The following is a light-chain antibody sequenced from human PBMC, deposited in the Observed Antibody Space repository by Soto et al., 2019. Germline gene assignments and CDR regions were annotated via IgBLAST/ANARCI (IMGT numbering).Light chain of an antibody. J-gene: IGKJ3*01. CDR2: GAS. V-gene: IGKV3-15*01. CDR1: QSVSRS. CDR3: QQYSNWPRGT. Sequence: EIVMTQSPATLSVSPGETATLSCRASQSVSRSLAWYQQKPGQAPRLLIYGASTRATGIPARFSGSGFGTEVSLTVRSLQSEDFAVYSCQQYSNWPRGTFGPGTKVDIK.